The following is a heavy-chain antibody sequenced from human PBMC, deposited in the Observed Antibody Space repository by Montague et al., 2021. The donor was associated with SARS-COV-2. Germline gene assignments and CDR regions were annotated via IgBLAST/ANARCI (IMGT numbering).Heavy chain of an antibody. V-gene: IGHV2-70*11. D-gene: IGHD1-7*01. CDR1: GFSLSTSGMC. CDR3: ARETGTTVSLDY. J-gene: IGHJ4*02. CDR2: IDWDDDK. Sequence: PALVKPTQTLTLICTFSGFSLSTSGMCVSWIRQPPGKALEWLARIDWDDDKYYSTSLKTRLTISKDTSKNQVVLTMTNMDPVDTATYYCARETGTTVSLDYWGQGTLVTVSS.